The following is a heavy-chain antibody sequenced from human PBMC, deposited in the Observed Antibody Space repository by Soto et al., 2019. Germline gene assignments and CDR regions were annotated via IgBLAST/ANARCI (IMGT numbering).Heavy chain of an antibody. D-gene: IGHD1-26*01. Sequence: EVQLVESGGGLVQPGGSLRLSCAASGFTFSSYAMHWVRQAPGKGLEYVSAISSNGGNTYYANSVKGRFTISRDNSKNTLFLQMGSLGADDMAVYYCATSKGGSRIVGRLDYWGQGTPVTISS. J-gene: IGHJ4*02. V-gene: IGHV3-64*01. CDR1: GFTFSSYA. CDR2: ISSNGGNT. CDR3: ATSKGGSRIVGRLDY.